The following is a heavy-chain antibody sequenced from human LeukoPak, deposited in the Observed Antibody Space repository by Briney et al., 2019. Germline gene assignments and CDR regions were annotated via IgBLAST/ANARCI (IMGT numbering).Heavy chain of an antibody. J-gene: IGHJ4*02. V-gene: IGHV3-30-3*01. CDR2: ISYDGSNK. Sequence: GGSLRLSCAASGFTFSSYAIHWVRQAPGKGREWGAVISYDGSNKYYADSVKGRFTISRDNSKNTLYLQMNSLRAEDTAVYYCARASFDGSGYFFYPPDYWGQGTLVTVSS. CDR1: GFTFSSYA. CDR3: ARASFDGSGYFFYPPDY. D-gene: IGHD3-22*01.